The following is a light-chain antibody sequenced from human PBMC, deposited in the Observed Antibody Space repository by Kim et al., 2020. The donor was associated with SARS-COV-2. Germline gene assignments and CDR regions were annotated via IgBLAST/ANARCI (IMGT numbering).Light chain of an antibody. CDR3: QSYDSSLSDSV. CDR1: SSNIGAEYD. V-gene: IGLV1-40*01. CDR2: GNS. J-gene: IGLJ2*01. Sequence: WVTISCTGSSSNIGAEYDVHWYQQLTGIAPKLLIYGNSNRPSGVPDRFSGSKSGTSASLAITGLQAEDEADYYCQSYDSSLSDSVFGGGTQLTVL.